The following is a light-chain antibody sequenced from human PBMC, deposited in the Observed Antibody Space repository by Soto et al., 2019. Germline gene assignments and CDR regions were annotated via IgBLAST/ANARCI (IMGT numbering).Light chain of an antibody. Sequence: DIQMTQSPSSLSASVGDRVTITCRASQSISSSLNWYQQKPGEAPKALIYVASSLQSGVPPRFSGSGSWTDFTLPISSLQPEDFATYYCQQSYSTPHTFGQGTKLEIK. V-gene: IGKV1-39*01. CDR1: QSISSS. CDR3: QQSYSTPHT. CDR2: VAS. J-gene: IGKJ2*01.